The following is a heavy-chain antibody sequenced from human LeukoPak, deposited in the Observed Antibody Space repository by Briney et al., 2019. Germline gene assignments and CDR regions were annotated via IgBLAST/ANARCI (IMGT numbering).Heavy chain of an antibody. CDR3: AKPTALASFDN. CDR2: IAASSGRT. Sequence: GGSLRLSCAASGFTFSSFAMSWVRQAPGKGLEWLSTIAASSGRTYYADSVKGRFTIPRDNSKNTLYLQMNSLRAEDTAVYYCAKPTALASFDNWGQGTLVTVSS. J-gene: IGHJ4*02. D-gene: IGHD5-18*01. V-gene: IGHV3-23*01. CDR1: GFTFSSFA.